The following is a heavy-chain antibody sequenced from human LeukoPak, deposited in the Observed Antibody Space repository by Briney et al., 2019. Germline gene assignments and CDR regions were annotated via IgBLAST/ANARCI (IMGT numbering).Heavy chain of an antibody. CDR3: ARNRRY. CDR1: GGSISSNSYY. V-gene: IGHV4-39*07. J-gene: IGHJ4*02. Sequence: PSETLSLTCSVSGGSISSNSYYWGWIRQPPGKGLEWIGSIHYNGNTYYNPSLTSRVTISVDTSKNQFSLKLSSVTAADTAVYYCARNRRYWGQGTLVTVSS. CDR2: IHYNGNT.